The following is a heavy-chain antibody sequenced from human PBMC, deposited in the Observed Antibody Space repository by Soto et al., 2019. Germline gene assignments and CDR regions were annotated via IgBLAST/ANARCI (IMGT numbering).Heavy chain of an antibody. J-gene: IGHJ4*02. Sequence: HPGGSLRLSCAASGFTFSSYAMSWVRQAPGKGLEWVSAISGSGGSTYYADSVKGRFTISRDNSNNTLYLQMNSLRAEDTAVYYCAKERIEVVVVAACFDYWGQGTLVTVSS. CDR1: GFTFSSYA. CDR3: AKERIEVVVVAACFDY. V-gene: IGHV3-23*01. CDR2: ISGSGGST. D-gene: IGHD2-15*01.